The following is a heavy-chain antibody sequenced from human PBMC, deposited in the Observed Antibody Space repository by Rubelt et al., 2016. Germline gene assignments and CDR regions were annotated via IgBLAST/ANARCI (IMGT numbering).Heavy chain of an antibody. D-gene: IGHD6-6*01. CDR1: GGTFSSYA. CDR3: ASSLPNLFGIAARDYYYYYGMDV. CDR2: IIPILGIA. J-gene: IGHJ6*02. V-gene: IGHV1-69*04. Sequence: QVQLVQSGAEVKKPESSVKVSCKASGGTFSSYAISWVRQAPGQGLEWMGRIIPILGIANYAQKFQGRVTITAVKSTSTAYMELSSLRSEDTAVYYCASSLPNLFGIAARDYYYYYGMDVWGQGTTVTVSS.